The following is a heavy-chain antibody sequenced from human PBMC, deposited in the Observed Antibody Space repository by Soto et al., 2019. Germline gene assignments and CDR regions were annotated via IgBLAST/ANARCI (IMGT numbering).Heavy chain of an antibody. Sequence: EVQLVESGGGLVQPGGSLRLSCAASGFTFSMRWMTWVRQAPGKGLEWVAHIKQDGSEKDYVDSVKGRFTISRDNAKNSLYLQMNSLRVEDTALYYCARTSGGDCSGDGCPSRYRQFDQWGQGTLVTVSS. CDR2: IKQDGSEK. CDR1: GFTFSMRW. D-gene: IGHD2-21*02. CDR3: ARTSGGDCSGDGCPSRYRQFDQ. V-gene: IGHV3-7*05. J-gene: IGHJ4*02.